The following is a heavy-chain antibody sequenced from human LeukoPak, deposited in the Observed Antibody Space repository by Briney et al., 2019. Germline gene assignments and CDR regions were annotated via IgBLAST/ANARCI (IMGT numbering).Heavy chain of an antibody. CDR3: ARHYPANIAVRPPFDY. V-gene: IGHV4-39*01. CDR2: IYYSGNT. Sequence: TSGTLSLTCSVSGGSISNINFYWGWIRQPPGKGLEWIGSIYYSGNTYYNPSLKSRVTISVDTSKKQFSLKPSSVTAADTAVYYCARHYPANIAVRPPFDYWGQGTLVTVSS. J-gene: IGHJ4*02. D-gene: IGHD6-6*01. CDR1: GGSISNINFY.